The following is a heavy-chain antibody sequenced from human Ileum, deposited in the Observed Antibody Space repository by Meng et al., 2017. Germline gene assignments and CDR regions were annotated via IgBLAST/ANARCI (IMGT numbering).Heavy chain of an antibody. V-gene: IGHV4-61*01. D-gene: IGHD5-18*01. Sequence: QEPVQLVGTWLVSPMQALSLTCSGSGGSVNSGSYCRNWIRQPPGKGLEYIGHINTSRNTRHNPSPKSRVTISVDTSKNQFYLILTSVTAADTAVYYCVRGPDKAKSAYWGPGTLVTVSS. CDR1: GGSVNSGSYC. CDR3: VRGPDKAKSAY. CDR2: INTSRNT. J-gene: IGHJ4*02.